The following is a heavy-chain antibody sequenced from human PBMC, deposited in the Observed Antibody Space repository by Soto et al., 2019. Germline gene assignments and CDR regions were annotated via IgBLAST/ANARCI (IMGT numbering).Heavy chain of an antibody. D-gene: IGHD3-22*01. J-gene: IGHJ4*02. V-gene: IGHV1-69*01. Sequence: QVQLVQSGAEVKKPGSSVKVSCKASGGTFSSYAISWVRQAPGQGLEWMGGIIPIFGTANYAQKFQGRVTITADESTRPGYMELSSLRSDDTAVYYCAIPYYDSSGYLDYWGQGTLVTVSS. CDR3: AIPYYDSSGYLDY. CDR2: IIPIFGTA. CDR1: GGTFSSYA.